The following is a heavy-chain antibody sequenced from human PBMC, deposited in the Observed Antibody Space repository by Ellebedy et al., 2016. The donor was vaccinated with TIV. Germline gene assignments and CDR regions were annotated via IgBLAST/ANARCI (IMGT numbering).Heavy chain of an antibody. Sequence: GESLKISCAASGFTFTTYAMHWVRQAPGKGPEWVSVISVRDGSTYYADSVKGRFTISRDNSKNTLYLQMNSLRAEDTAVYYCAKGGWLENWGQGTLVTVSS. J-gene: IGHJ4*02. V-gene: IGHV3-23*01. CDR2: ISVRDGST. CDR3: AKGGWLEN. CDR1: GFTFTTYA. D-gene: IGHD5-12*01.